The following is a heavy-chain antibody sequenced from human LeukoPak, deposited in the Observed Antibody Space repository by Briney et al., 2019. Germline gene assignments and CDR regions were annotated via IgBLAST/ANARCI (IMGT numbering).Heavy chain of an antibody. D-gene: IGHD3-22*01. V-gene: IGHV1-2*02. CDR2: INPNSGGT. J-gene: IGHJ4*02. Sequence: ASVKVSCKASGYTFTGYYMHWVRQAPGQGLEWMGWINPNSGGTNYAQKFQGRVTMTRDTSINTAYMELSRLRSDDTAVYYCARDPSGDSSGYPFDYWGQGTLVTVSS. CDR1: GYTFTGYY. CDR3: ARDPSGDSSGYPFDY.